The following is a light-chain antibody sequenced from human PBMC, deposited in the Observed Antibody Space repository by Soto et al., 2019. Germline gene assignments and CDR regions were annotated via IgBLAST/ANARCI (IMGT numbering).Light chain of an antibody. CDR1: QSVSNN. Sequence: EIVMTQSPATLSASPGERATLSCRASQSVSNNLAWYQQKPGQAPWLLIYAASTGATGVPARFTGSGSGTEFTLTISNLQSEDVAVYYCQQYNNWPRTFGQGTKVEMK. CDR3: QQYNNWPRT. CDR2: AAS. J-gene: IGKJ1*01. V-gene: IGKV3-15*01.